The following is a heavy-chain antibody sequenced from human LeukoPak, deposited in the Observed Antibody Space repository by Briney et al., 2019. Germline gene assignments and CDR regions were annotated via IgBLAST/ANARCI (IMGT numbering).Heavy chain of an antibody. CDR1: DGSTTGYY. J-gene: IGHJ3*01. Sequence: SETLSLTCSVSDGSTTGYYWSWIRQPPGKGLEWIAYVYYTGRTLYNPSLESRVTISVDTSKTQFSLTVISVTAADTAVYYCARHMSVSYDAFDLWGRGTTVTVSS. D-gene: IGHD3-10*01. V-gene: IGHV4-59*08. CDR3: ARHMSVSYDAFDL. CDR2: VYYTGRT.